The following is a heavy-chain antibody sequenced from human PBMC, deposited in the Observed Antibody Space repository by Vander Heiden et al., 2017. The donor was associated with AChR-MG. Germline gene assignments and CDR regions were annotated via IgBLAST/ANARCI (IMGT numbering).Heavy chain of an antibody. V-gene: IGHV3-23*01. J-gene: IGHJ3*02. CDR3: AKDPGYSYDSSPGPAFDI. CDR2: VTGSGVGT. D-gene: IGHD3-22*01. Sequence: VQLLESGGGLGQPGGSLSLSCAASGFTFSSYARSWVRRAPGKGLEWVSTVTGSGVGTYYADSVKGRFTVSRDNSKNTLYLQVNSLRAEDTAVYYCAKDPGYSYDSSPGPAFDIWGQGTMVTVSS. CDR1: GFTFSSYA.